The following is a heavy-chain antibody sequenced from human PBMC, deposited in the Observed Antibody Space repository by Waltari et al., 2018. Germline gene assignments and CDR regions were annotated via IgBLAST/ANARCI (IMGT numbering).Heavy chain of an antibody. CDR1: GFTFNSYA. J-gene: IGHJ5*02. D-gene: IGHD2-2*01. V-gene: IGHV3-23*01. Sequence: EVQLLESGGGLVQPGGSLRLSCAASGFTFNSYAMSWVRQAPGKGLEWVSTISGSGGSTYYADSVRGRLTSARDNPKITGYMQMSSLRAEDTAIYYCAKDRDIVPVPSDWFDTWGQGTLVTVS. CDR2: ISGSGGST. CDR3: AKDRDIVPVPSDWFDT.